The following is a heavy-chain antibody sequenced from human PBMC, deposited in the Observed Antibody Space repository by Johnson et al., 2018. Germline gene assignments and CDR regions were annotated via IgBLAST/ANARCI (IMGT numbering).Heavy chain of an antibody. J-gene: IGHJ6*03. CDR2: IKSKTDGGTT. D-gene: IGHD1-1*01. Sequence: VQLVESGGGLVKPGGSLRLSCAASGFTFSNAWMNWVRQAPGKGLEWVGRIKSKTDGGTTDYAAPVKGRFTISRDDSKNTLYLQMNSLKTEDTAGYYCTTADWNDRDYYYMGVWGKGTTVTVSS. V-gene: IGHV3-15*07. CDR1: GFTFSNAW. CDR3: TTADWNDRDYYYMGV.